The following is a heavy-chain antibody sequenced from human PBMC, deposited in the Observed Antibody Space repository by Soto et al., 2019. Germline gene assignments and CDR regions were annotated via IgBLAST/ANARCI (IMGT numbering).Heavy chain of an antibody. D-gene: IGHD3-10*01. Sequence: QAQLVQSGAEVKKPGASVKVSCKASGYTFTGAYIHWVRQAPGQGLEWMGCINPNSGGTEFAQKFQGRVTVTRDTSSTTVYMEMNRLRSDDTGVYYCARDFTTRSYGVDVWGPGTAVTVSS. CDR1: GYTFTGAY. CDR2: INPNSGGT. V-gene: IGHV1-2*02. CDR3: ARDFTTRSYGVDV. J-gene: IGHJ6*02.